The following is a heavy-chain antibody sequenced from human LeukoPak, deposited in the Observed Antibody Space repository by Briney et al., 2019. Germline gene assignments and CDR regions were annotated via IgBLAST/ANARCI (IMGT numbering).Heavy chain of an antibody. CDR1: GGSISSGGYS. CDR3: ARDGARLTGTSGMDV. Sequence: SQTLSLTCAVSGGSISSGGYSWSWIRQPPGKGLEWIGFFHYSGHTDYNPSLKSRVTISVDMSKRQFSLKLSSVTAADTAVYYCARDGARLTGTSGMDVWGQGTTVIVSS. CDR2: FHYSGHT. D-gene: IGHD6-6*01. J-gene: IGHJ6*02. V-gene: IGHV4-30-4*07.